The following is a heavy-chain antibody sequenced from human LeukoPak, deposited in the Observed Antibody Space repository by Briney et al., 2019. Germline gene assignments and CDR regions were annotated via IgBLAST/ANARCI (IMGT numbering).Heavy chain of an antibody. V-gene: IGHV4-59*01. J-gene: IGHJ4*02. CDR2: IENSGRT. Sequence: SETLSLTCIVSGGSITSDYWSWIRQPPGKGLEWIGYIENSGRTEYKPSLMSRITISVDTSKIQFSLMLRPVTAADTAVYYCARGRYGGYFDCWGQGTLVTVSS. D-gene: IGHD4-23*01. CDR3: ARGRYGGYFDC. CDR1: GGSITSDY.